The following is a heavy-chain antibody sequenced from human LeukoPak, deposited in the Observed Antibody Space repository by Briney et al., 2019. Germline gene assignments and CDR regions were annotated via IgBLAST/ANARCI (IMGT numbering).Heavy chain of an antibody. CDR2: ISGSSGII. V-gene: IGHV3-48*01. Sequence: GGSLRLSCAASGFTFNTYTMNWVRQAPGKGLEWVSYISGSSGIIDYADSVRGRFTISRDNAKNSLYLQMNSLRAEDTALYYCANEEWYRFDYWGQGTLVTVPS. D-gene: IGHD2-8*01. CDR1: GFTFNTYT. J-gene: IGHJ4*02. CDR3: ANEEWYRFDY.